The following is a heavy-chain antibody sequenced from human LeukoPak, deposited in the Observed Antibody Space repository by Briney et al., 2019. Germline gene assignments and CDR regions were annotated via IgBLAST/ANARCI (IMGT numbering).Heavy chain of an antibody. V-gene: IGHV3-30*02. CDR2: IRYDGSNK. CDR3: AKDPRYQLLSYYYDSSGYFPSV. Sequence: PGGSLRLSCAASGFTFSSYGMHWVRQAPGKGLEWVAFIRYDGSNKYYADSVKGRFTISRDNSKNTLYLQMNSLRAEDTAVYYCAKDPRYQLLSYYYDSSGYFPSVWGQGTLVTVSS. J-gene: IGHJ4*02. D-gene: IGHD3-22*01. CDR1: GFTFSSYG.